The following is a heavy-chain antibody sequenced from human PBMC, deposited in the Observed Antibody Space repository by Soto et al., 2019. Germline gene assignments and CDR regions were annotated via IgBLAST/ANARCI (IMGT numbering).Heavy chain of an antibody. CDR2: IIPIFGTA. J-gene: IGHJ5*02. D-gene: IGHD1-1*01. CDR3: AAVGMATTTNWFDP. V-gene: IGHV1-69*06. CDR1: GGTFSSYA. Sequence: QVQLVQSGAEVKKPGSSVKVSCKASGGTFSSYAISWVRQAPGQGLEWMGGIIPIFGTANYAQKFQGRVTITADKSTSTADMELSSLRSEDTAVYYCAAVGMATTTNWFDPWGQGTLVTVSS.